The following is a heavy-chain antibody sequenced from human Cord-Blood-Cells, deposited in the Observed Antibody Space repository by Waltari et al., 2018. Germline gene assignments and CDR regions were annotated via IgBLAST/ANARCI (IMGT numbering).Heavy chain of an antibody. CDR3: ARDSGSYYNR. CDR1: GGSFSGYY. CDR2: INHSGST. V-gene: IGHV4-34*01. Sequence: QVQLQQWGAGLLKPSETLSLTGAVYGGSFSGYYWSWIRQPPGKGLEWIGEINHSGSTNYNPSLKSRVTISVDTSKNQFSLKLSSVTAADTAVYYCARDSGSYYNRWGQGTLVTVSS. D-gene: IGHD3-10*01. J-gene: IGHJ4*02.